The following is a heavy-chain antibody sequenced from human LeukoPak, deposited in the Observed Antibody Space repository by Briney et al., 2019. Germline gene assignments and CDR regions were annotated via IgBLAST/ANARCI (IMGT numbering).Heavy chain of an antibody. D-gene: IGHD6-13*01. CDR3: AKGAAAGTYY. CDR2: ISSRGSST. J-gene: IGHJ4*02. V-gene: IGHV3-11*01. CDR1: GFTFSDYY. Sequence: GGSLRLSCAASGFTFSDYYMTWIRQAPGKGLEWVSYISSRGSSTYYADSVKGRFTISRDNAKNSLYLQMSSLRAEDTAVYYCAKGAAAGTYYWGQGTLVTVSS.